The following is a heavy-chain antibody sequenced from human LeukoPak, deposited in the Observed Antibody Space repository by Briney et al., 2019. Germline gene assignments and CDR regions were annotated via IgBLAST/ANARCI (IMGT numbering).Heavy chain of an antibody. J-gene: IGHJ3*02. CDR3: ARDSLVVVVVAATRSHAFDI. CDR2: IYYSGST. Sequence: SETLSLTCTVSGGSISSSSYYWGWIRQPPGKGLEWIGSIYYSGSTYYNTSLKSRVTISVDTSKNQFSLKLSSVTAADTAVYYCARDSLVVVVVAATRSHAFDIRGQGTMVTVSS. V-gene: IGHV4-39*07. D-gene: IGHD2-15*01. CDR1: GGSISSSSYY.